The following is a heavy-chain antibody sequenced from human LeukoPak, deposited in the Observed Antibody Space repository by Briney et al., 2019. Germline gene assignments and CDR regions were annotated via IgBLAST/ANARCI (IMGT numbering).Heavy chain of an antibody. CDR1: GYTLTELS. Sequence: ASVKVSCKVSGYTLTELSMHWVRQAPGKGLEWMGGFDPEDGETIYAQKFQGRATMTEDTSTDTAYMELSSLRSEDTAVYYCATRGGIFGVVIDRAPWGQGTLVTVSS. CDR3: ATRGGIFGVVIDRAP. V-gene: IGHV1-24*01. CDR2: FDPEDGET. D-gene: IGHD3-3*01. J-gene: IGHJ4*02.